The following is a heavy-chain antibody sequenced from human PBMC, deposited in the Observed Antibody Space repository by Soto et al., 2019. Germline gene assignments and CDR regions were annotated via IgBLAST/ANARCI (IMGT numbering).Heavy chain of an antibody. J-gene: IGHJ6*02. V-gene: IGHV4-34*01. CDR3: ARTLLYCSSTSCHYYYYYGTDV. Sequence: SETLSLTCAVYGGSFSGYYWSWIRQPPGKGLEWIGEINHSGSTNYNPSLKSRVTISVDTSKNQFSLKLSSVTAADTAVYYCARTLLYCSSTSCHYYYYYGTDVWGQGATVTVSS. CDR2: INHSGST. D-gene: IGHD2-2*01. CDR1: GGSFSGYY.